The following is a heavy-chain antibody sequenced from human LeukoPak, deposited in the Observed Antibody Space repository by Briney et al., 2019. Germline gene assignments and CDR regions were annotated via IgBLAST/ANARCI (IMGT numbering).Heavy chain of an antibody. CDR1: GFTFSSYA. D-gene: IGHD2-15*01. CDR3: AKTPAVVVVGAASHFDY. Sequence: PGGSLRLSCAASGFTFSSYAMSWVRQAPGKGLEWVSGISGSGGSTYCADSAKGRFTVSRDNSKNTLYLQMNSLRAEDTAVYYCAKTPAVVVVGAASHFDYWGQGTLVTVSS. J-gene: IGHJ4*02. CDR2: ISGSGGST. V-gene: IGHV3-23*01.